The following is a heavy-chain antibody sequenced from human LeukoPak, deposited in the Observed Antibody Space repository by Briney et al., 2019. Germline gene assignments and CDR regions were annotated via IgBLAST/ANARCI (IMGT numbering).Heavy chain of an antibody. CDR2: ISGSGGST. Sequence: GGSLRLSCAASGFTFSSYAMSWVRQAPGKGLEWVSAISGSGGSTYYADSVKGRFTISRDNSKNTLYLQMNSLRAEDTAVYYCARFGYEDYYGMDVWGQGTTVTVSS. D-gene: IGHD5-12*01. CDR1: GFTFSSYA. V-gene: IGHV3-23*01. J-gene: IGHJ6*02. CDR3: ARFGYEDYYGMDV.